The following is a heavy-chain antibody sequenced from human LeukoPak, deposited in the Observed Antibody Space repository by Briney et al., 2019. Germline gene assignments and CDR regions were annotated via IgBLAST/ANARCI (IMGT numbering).Heavy chain of an antibody. J-gene: IGHJ4*02. Sequence: GESLKISCEGSGYTFTSYWIAWVRQMPGKGLEWMGIIYPGDSDTRYSPSFQGQVTISADKSISTAYLQWSSLTASDTAMYYCASSYYYDSSGYHYWGQGTLVTVSS. CDR1: GYTFTSYW. CDR3: ASSYYYDSSGYHY. V-gene: IGHV5-51*01. D-gene: IGHD3-22*01. CDR2: IYPGDSDT.